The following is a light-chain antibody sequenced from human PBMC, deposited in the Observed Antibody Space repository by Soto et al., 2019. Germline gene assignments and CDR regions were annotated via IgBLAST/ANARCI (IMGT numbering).Light chain of an antibody. J-gene: IGLJ1*01. V-gene: IGLV2-8*01. CDR2: EVS. CDR3: SSYAGSNNSLYV. Sequence: FVPNHPPPASGSPGQALTLSLTGNNNDVVGYNYVSWYQQHPGKAPKLMIYEVSKRPSGVPDRFSGSKSGNTASLTVSGLQAEDEADYYCSSYAGSNNSLYVFGTGTKVTVL. CDR1: NNDVVGYNY.